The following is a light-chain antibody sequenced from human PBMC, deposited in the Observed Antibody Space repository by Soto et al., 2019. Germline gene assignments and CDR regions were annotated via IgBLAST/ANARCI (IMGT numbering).Light chain of an antibody. CDR2: GAS. J-gene: IGKJ4*01. Sequence: EVVLTQSPATLSLAPGERATLSCRASQFLSSYLAWYQQKPGQPPRLLISGASTGATGIPPRFRGSGSGTEFTLTVDTLQSEDIAIYYCQQYYHWPVTFGGGTKVEIK. CDR3: QQYYHWPVT. CDR1: QFLSSY. V-gene: IGKV3-15*01.